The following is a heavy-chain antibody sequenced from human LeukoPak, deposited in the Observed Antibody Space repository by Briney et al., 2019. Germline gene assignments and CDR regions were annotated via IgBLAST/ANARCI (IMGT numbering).Heavy chain of an antibody. CDR3: AKYGNSGWVLDN. D-gene: IGHD6-19*01. CDR2: IYYTGGT. CDR1: GGSIGSDY. V-gene: IGHV4-59*08. J-gene: IGHJ4*02. Sequence: KPSETLSLTCTVSGGSIGSDYWTWIRQPPGKGLEYIGYIYYTGGTNYNPSLKSRVTISVDTSKSQFSLKLSSVTAADTAVYFCAKYGNSGWVLDNWGQGTLVTVSS.